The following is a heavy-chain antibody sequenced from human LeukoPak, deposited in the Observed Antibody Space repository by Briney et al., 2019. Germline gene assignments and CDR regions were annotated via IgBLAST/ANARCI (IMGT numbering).Heavy chain of an antibody. J-gene: IGHJ6*02. D-gene: IGHD6-19*01. V-gene: IGHV3-23*01. CDR3: AKGRDEASSGWFYYYGMDV. CDR2: ISGSGGST. CDR1: GFTFCSYA. Sequence: GGSLRLSCAASGFTFCSYAMSCVRQAPGQGLEWVSAISGSGGSTYYADSVKGRFTISRDNSKNTLYLQMNSLRAEDTAVYYCAKGRDEASSGWFYYYGMDVWGQGTTVTVSS.